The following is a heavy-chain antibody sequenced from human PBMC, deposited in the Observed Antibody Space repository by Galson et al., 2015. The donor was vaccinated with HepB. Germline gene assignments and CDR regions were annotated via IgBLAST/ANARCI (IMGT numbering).Heavy chain of an antibody. J-gene: IGHJ2*01. CDR2: VYRGGGR. Sequence: SLRLSCAASGFTVIGNYMAWVRQAPGKGLEWVSVVYRGGGRYYADSVQGRFTIFRDDSKNTLFLQMNSLRVEDTAVYYCAKSNRGLGSSHYGGGYFDLWGRGILVTVSS. D-gene: IGHD4-23*01. V-gene: IGHV3-66*01. CDR3: AKSNRGLGSSHYGGGYFDL. CDR1: GFTVIGNY.